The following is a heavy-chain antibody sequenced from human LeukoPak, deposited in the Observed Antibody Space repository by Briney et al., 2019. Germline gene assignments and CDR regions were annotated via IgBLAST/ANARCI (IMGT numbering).Heavy chain of an antibody. CDR3: ARGAKGF. V-gene: IGHV1-2*02. CDR1: GYTFTDHY. CDR2: INADNAAT. Sequence: RTSLNVSCKASGYTFTDHYLHWVRQASGQGLEWMGWINADNAATSYAQKFHGRVTMTRDTSVNTVYLELSSLRSDDTAIYYCARGAKGFWGQGTLVTVSS. J-gene: IGHJ4*02.